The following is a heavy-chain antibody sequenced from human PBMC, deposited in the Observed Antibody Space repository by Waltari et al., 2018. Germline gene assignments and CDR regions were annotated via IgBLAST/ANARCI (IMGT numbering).Heavy chain of an antibody. D-gene: IGHD6-13*01. V-gene: IGHV4-59*08. Sequence: QVQLQESGPGLVKPSETLSLTCTVSGGSISSYYWSWIRQPPGKGLEWIGTMWHGGSTYYTPSLKSRVSISMDTSKNQFSLKLNSVTAADTAVYYCASLIAAALSGMDVWGQGTTVTVSS. CDR1: GGSISSYY. CDR2: MWHGGST. CDR3: ASLIAAALSGMDV. J-gene: IGHJ6*02.